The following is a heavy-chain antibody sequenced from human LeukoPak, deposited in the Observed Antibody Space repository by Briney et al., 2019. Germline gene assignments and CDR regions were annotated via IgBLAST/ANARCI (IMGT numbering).Heavy chain of an antibody. CDR3: ARDPIITIFTGPGMFDP. CDR1: GYTFTSYA. J-gene: IGHJ5*02. Sequence: ASVKVSCKASGYTFTSYAMHWVRQAPGQRLEWMGWINAGNGNTKYSQKFQGRVTITRDTSTSTAYMELRSLRSDDTAAYYCARDPIITIFTGPGMFDPWGQGTLVTVSS. V-gene: IGHV1-3*01. CDR2: INAGNGNT. D-gene: IGHD3-9*01.